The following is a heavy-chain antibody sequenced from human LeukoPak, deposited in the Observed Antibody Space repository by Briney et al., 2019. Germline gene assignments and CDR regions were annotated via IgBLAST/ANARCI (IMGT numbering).Heavy chain of an antibody. J-gene: IGHJ4*02. Sequence: GGSLRLSCAASGFTFDDHAMHWVRQAPGKGLEWVSGINWNGRGIAYADSVKGRFTISRDNAKNSLYLQMNSLRAEDTAVYYCARGIAARPLDYWGQGTLVTVSS. CDR3: ARGIAARPLDY. V-gene: IGHV3-9*01. CDR1: GFTFDDHA. D-gene: IGHD6-6*01. CDR2: INWNGRGI.